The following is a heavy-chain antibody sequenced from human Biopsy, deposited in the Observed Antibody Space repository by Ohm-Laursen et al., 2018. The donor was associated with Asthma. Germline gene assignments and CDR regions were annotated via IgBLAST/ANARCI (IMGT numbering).Heavy chain of an antibody. CDR3: ARDPAGYYYFDY. V-gene: IGHV3-33*01. D-gene: IGHD3-22*01. Sequence: SLRLSCAAPGFTFSSYGMHWVRQAPGRGLEWVAVIWYDGSNKYYADSVKGRFTISRDNSKNTLYLQMNSLKAEDTAVYYCARDPAGYYYFDYWGQGTLVTVSS. CDR2: IWYDGSNK. CDR1: GFTFSSYG. J-gene: IGHJ4*02.